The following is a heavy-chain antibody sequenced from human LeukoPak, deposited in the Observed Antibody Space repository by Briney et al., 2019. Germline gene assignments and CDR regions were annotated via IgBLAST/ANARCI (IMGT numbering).Heavy chain of an antibody. Sequence: GTSLRLSCVASGFTFSNYAIHWVRQAPGKGLEWVAAISNDASNKLYADSVKGRFTISRDNSKNTVYLQMNSLRPEDTAVYYCARDLGEYDSSGYYKSEFDYWGQGTLVTVSS. D-gene: IGHD3-22*01. CDR3: ARDLGEYDSSGYYKSEFDY. CDR1: GFTFSNYA. J-gene: IGHJ4*02. CDR2: ISNDASNK. V-gene: IGHV3-30-3*01.